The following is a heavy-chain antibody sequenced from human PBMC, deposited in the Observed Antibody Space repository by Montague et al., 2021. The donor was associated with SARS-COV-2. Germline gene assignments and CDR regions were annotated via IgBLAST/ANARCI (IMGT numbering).Heavy chain of an antibody. CDR1: TEAFNGYY. CDR2: VSHPGSA. D-gene: IGHD1-26*01. V-gene: IGHV4-34*01. J-gene: IGHJ4*02. CDR3: ARAYSGYVDY. Sequence: SETLSLTCAVYTEAFNGYYWTWIRQPPGKGLEWIGEVSHPGSAKYNPSLKSRVTISVDTSKNQFSLKLSSVTAADTAVYYCARAYSGYVDYWGQGTLVTVSS.